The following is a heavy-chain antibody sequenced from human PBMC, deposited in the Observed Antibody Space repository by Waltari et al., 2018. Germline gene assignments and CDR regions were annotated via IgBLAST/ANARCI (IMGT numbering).Heavy chain of an antibody. CDR2: IIPIFGTA. J-gene: IGHJ6*03. CDR1: GGTFSSYA. Sequence: QVQLVQSGAEVKKPGSSVKVSCKASGGTFSSYAISWVRQAPGQGLEWMGGIIPIFGTANYAQKFQGRVTITADKSTSTAYMELSSLRSEDTAVYYCARVLRYFGASPSYYYMDVWGKGTTVTVSS. D-gene: IGHD3-9*01. CDR3: ARVLRYFGASPSYYYMDV. V-gene: IGHV1-69*14.